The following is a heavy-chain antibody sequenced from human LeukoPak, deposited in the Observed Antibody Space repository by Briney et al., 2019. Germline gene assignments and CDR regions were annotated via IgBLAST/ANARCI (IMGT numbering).Heavy chain of an antibody. CDR2: ISVSGGST. CDR1: GFTFSSYG. CDR3: AGSPTVDAAFDI. V-gene: IGHV3-23*01. D-gene: IGHD4-23*01. J-gene: IGHJ3*02. Sequence: GGSLRLSCAASGFTFSSYGMSWVRQAPGKGLEWVAAISVSGGSTNYADSVKGRFTISRDNSRNTLALQMNSLRAEDTAVYYCAGSPTVDAAFDIWGQGTMVTVSS.